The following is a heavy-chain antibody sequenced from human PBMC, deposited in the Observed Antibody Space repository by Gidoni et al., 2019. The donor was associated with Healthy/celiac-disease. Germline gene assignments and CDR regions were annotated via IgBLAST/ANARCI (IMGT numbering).Heavy chain of an antibody. J-gene: IGHJ4*02. D-gene: IGHD3-22*01. V-gene: IGHV3-30*18. CDR3: AKAGDSSGFYYFDY. CDR2: ISYDGSNK. Sequence: QVQLVESGGGVVQPGRSLRLSCAASGFTFSSYGMHWVRQAPGKGLEWVAGISYDGSNKYYADSVKGRFTISRDNSKNTLYLQMNSLRAEDTAVYYCAKAGDSSGFYYFDYWGQGTLVTVSS. CDR1: GFTFSSYG.